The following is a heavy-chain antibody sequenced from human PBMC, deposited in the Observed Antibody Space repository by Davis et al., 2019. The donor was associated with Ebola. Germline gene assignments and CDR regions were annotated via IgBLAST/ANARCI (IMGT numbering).Heavy chain of an antibody. V-gene: IGHV3-53*01. D-gene: IGHD3-9*01. Sequence: GESLKISCAASGFTVSSNYMSWVRQAPGKGLEWVSVIYSGGSTYYADSVKGRFTISSDKSKNTLYLQMNSLRAEDTAVYYCAKKYDISTFDPWGQGTLVTVSS. CDR1: GFTVSSNY. J-gene: IGHJ5*02. CDR2: IYSGGST. CDR3: AKKYDISTFDP.